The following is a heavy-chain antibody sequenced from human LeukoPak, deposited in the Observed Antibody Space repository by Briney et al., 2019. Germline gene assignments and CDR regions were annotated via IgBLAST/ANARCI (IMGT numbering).Heavy chain of an antibody. V-gene: IGHV1-46*01. CDR1: GYTFTIYY. CDR2: INPSGGST. J-gene: IGHJ3*02. Sequence: ASVTVSCKASGYTFTIYYMHWVRQAPGQGLEWMGIINPSGGSTSYAQKFQGRVTMTRDMSTSTVYMELSSLRSEDTAVYYCAREWLVLDAFDIWGQGTMVTVSS. CDR3: AREWLVLDAFDI. D-gene: IGHD6-19*01.